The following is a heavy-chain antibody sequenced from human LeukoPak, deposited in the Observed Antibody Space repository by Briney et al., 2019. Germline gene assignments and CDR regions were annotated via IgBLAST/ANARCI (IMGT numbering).Heavy chain of an antibody. J-gene: IGHJ4*02. Sequence: HPGGSLRLSCAASGFTFSSHAMSWVRQAPGKGLEWVSAISDSGGTTHYSDSVKGRFTISRDNSKNTLYLQMNSLRAEDTAVYYCAKEEGSGWGLFDYWGQGTLVTVSS. CDR2: ISDSGGTT. CDR3: AKEEGSGWGLFDY. V-gene: IGHV3-23*01. CDR1: GFTFSSHA. D-gene: IGHD6-19*01.